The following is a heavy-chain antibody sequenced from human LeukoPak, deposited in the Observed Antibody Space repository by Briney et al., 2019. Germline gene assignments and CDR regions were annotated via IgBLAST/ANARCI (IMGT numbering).Heavy chain of an antibody. CDR1: GYRFSNHD. CDR3: ARAVEYYDGDLYSYYFDY. J-gene: IGHJ4*02. Sequence: ASVKVSCKASGYRFSNHDINWVRQVTGQGLEWTGWMNPNSANTGYAQKFQGRVTITRDTSISTFYMEMSSLRSEDTAVYFCARAVEYYDGDLYSYYFDYWGQGTLVTVSS. D-gene: IGHD2/OR15-2a*01. CDR2: MNPNSANT. V-gene: IGHV1-8*01.